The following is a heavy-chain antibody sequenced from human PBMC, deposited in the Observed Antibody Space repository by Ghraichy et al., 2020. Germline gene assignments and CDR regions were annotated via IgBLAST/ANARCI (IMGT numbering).Heavy chain of an antibody. V-gene: IGHV1-58*01. CDR3: AAVGSGYSGYSDAFDI. CDR1: GFTFTSSA. CDR2: IVVGSGNT. Sequence: SVKVSCKASGFTFTSSAVQWVRQARGQRLEWIGWIVVGSGNTNYAQKFQERVTITRDMSTSTAYMELSSLRSEDTAVYYCAAVGSGYSGYSDAFDIWGQGTMVTVSS. J-gene: IGHJ3*02. D-gene: IGHD5-12*01.